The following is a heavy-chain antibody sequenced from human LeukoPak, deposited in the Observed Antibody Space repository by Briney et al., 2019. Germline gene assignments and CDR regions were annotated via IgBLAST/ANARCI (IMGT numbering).Heavy chain of an antibody. J-gene: IGHJ6*03. Sequence: ASVKVSCKASGYTFTSYYMHWVRQAPGQGLEWMGIINPSGGTTTYAQKFQGRVTMTRDTSTSTVYMELSSLRSEDTAVYYCATASYKTAALYYMDVWGKGTTVTVSS. CDR2: INPSGGTT. CDR3: ATASYKTAALYYMDV. CDR1: GYTFTSYY. V-gene: IGHV1-46*01. D-gene: IGHD6-13*01.